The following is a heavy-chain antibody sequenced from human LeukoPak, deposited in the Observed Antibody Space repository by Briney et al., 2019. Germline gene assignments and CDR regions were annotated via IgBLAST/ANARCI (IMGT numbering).Heavy chain of an antibody. Sequence: GGSLRLSCAASGFAFSSYAMSWVRQAPGKGLEWVSAISGSGGSTYYADSVKGRFTISRDNSKNTLYLQMNSLRAEDTAVYYCAKDWAEDIAIPLAFDIWGQGTMVTVSS. CDR2: ISGSGGST. D-gene: IGHD5-18*01. J-gene: IGHJ3*02. V-gene: IGHV3-23*01. CDR3: AKDWAEDIAIPLAFDI. CDR1: GFAFSSYA.